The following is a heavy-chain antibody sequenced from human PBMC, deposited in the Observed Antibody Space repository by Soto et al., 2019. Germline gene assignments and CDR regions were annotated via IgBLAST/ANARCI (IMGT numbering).Heavy chain of an antibody. D-gene: IGHD3-3*01. CDR3: AHRVLRTVFGLVTTTAIYFDF. Sequence: QITLNESGPTQVKPRQTLTLTCTFSGFSLTTSGVGVGWIRQSPGKAPEWLALIYWDDDKRYSPSLKSRRTITKDTSKNQVVLTMADLDPADTATYYCAHRVLRTVFGLVTTTAIYFDFWGQGTPVAVSS. CDR2: IYWDDDK. J-gene: IGHJ4*02. CDR1: GFSLTTSGVG. V-gene: IGHV2-5*02.